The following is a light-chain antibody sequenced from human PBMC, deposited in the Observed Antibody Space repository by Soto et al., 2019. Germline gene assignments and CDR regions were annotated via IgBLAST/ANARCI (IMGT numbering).Light chain of an antibody. CDR2: EVS. CDR3: SSYSISTAYL. Sequence: QPALTQPASVSGSPGQSITISCTGTSSDVGGYDYVSWYQLHPGKAPKLMVFEVSNRPSGVSYRFSGSQSGNPASLTISRLQAEDEADYFCSSYSISTAYLFXTGTKVTVL. V-gene: IGLV2-14*01. J-gene: IGLJ1*01. CDR1: SSDVGGYDY.